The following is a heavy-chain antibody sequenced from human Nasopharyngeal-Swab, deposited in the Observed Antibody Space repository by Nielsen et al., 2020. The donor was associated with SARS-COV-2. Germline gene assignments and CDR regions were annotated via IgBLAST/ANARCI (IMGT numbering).Heavy chain of an antibody. D-gene: IGHD3-22*01. CDR3: AREGDSSGQGGFDP. Sequence: SDTLSLTCTVSGGSISSSSYYWGWIRQPPGKGLEWIGSIYYSGSTYYNPSLKSRVTISVDTSKNQFSLKLSSVTAADTAVYYCAREGDSSGQGGFDPWGQGTLVTVSS. V-gene: IGHV4-39*02. CDR1: GGSISSSSYY. CDR2: IYYSGST. J-gene: IGHJ5*02.